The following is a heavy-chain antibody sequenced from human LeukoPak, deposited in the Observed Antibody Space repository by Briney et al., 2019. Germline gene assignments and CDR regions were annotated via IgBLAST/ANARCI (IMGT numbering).Heavy chain of an antibody. V-gene: IGHV4-61*01. Sequence: SETLSLTCTVSGGSVSSGSYYWSWIRQSPGKGLEWIGYIYYSGSTNYNPSLKSRVTISVDTSKNQFSLKLSSVTAADTAVYYCARDPQGYFDLWGRGTLVTVSS. CDR3: ARDPQGYFDL. CDR2: IYYSGST. J-gene: IGHJ2*01. CDR1: GGSVSSGSYY.